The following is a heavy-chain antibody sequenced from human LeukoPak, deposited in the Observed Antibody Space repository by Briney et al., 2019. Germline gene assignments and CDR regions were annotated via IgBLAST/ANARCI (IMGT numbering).Heavy chain of an antibody. J-gene: IGHJ5*02. Sequence: GGSLRLSCAASGFSFSSYAMSWVRQAQGKGLEWVSAVSPSGDSTYYADSAKGRFTISRDNSRNTVYLQMNSLRAEDTALYYCVKDRYGSFDLWGQGTLVTVSS. CDR1: GFSFSSYA. CDR2: VSPSGDST. D-gene: IGHD3-10*01. V-gene: IGHV3-23*01. CDR3: VKDRYGSFDL.